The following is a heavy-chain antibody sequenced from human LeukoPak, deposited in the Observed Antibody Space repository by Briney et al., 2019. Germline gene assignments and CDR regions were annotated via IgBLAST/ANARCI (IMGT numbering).Heavy chain of an antibody. CDR1: GGSISSSPYY. J-gene: IGHJ3*02. CDR2: INHSGST. CDR3: ARRTKARYFDWLSHAFDI. Sequence: SETLSLTCTVSGGSISSSPYYWSWIRQPPGKGLEWIGEINHSGSTNYNPSLKSRVTISVDTSKNQFSLKLSSVTAADTAVYYCARRTKARYFDWLSHAFDIWGQGTMVTVSS. V-gene: IGHV4-39*07. D-gene: IGHD3-9*01.